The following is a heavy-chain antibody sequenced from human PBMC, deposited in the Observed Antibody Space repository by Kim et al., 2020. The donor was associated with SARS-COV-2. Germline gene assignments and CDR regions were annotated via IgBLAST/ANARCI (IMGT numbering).Heavy chain of an antibody. CDR3: TTDLVVVTAIPY. CDR2: IKSKTDGGTT. D-gene: IGHD2-21*02. CDR1: GFTFSNAW. V-gene: IGHV3-15*01. J-gene: IGHJ4*02. Sequence: GGSLRLSCAASGFTFSNAWMSWVRQAPGKGLEWVGRIKSKTDGGTTDYAAPVKGRFTISRDDSKNTLYLQMNSLKTEDTAVYYCTTDLVVVTAIPYWGQGTLVTVSS.